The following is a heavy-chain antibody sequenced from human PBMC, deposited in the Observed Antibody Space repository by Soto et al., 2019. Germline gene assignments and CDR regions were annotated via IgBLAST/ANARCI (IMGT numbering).Heavy chain of an antibody. CDR3: TTDSYMTNIIVRFDY. Sequence: GGSLRLSCAASGFIFSKAWINWVRQAPGKGLEWVGRVKSKTDGGTTDFAAPVKGRFAISRDDSKNMVYLEMNSLKTEDTAIYYCTTDSYMTNIIVRFDYWGHGTLVTVSS. J-gene: IGHJ4*01. CDR1: GFIFSKAW. D-gene: IGHD4-17*01. V-gene: IGHV3-15*07. CDR2: VKSKTDGGTT.